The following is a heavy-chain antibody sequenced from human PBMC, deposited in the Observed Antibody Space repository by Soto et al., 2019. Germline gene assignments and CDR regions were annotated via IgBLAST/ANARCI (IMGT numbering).Heavy chain of an antibody. J-gene: IGHJ6*02. V-gene: IGHV3-23*01. CDR2: ISGSGGST. D-gene: IGHD4-4*01. CDR1: GFTFSSYA. CDR3: AKGNSYYYYCGMDG. Sequence: EVQLLESGGGLVQPGGSLRLSCAASGFTFSSYAMSWFRQAPGKGLEWVSAISGSGGSTYYADSVKGRFPISRDNSKNTMYRRMNSLRVEGTAVHYGAKGNSYYYYCGMDGWGQGATVTVSS.